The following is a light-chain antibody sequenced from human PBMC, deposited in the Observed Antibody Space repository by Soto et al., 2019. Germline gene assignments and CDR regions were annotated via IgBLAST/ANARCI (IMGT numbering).Light chain of an antibody. CDR3: QQYDSFSVWT. Sequence: DIQMTQSPSTLSASVGDRVTITCRASQGISGWLAWYQQKAGKAPRLLIFDASSLMSGVPSRFSGSGYGTEFTLTINRLQPDDSATYYCQQYDSFSVWTFXQGTKVDIK. J-gene: IGKJ1*01. V-gene: IGKV1-5*01. CDR1: QGISGW. CDR2: DAS.